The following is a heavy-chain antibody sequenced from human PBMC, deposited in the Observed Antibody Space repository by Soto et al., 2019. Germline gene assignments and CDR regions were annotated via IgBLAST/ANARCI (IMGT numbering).Heavy chain of an antibody. CDR2: ISAYNGNT. V-gene: IGHV1-18*01. D-gene: IGHD3-10*01. J-gene: IGHJ4*02. CDR1: GYTFSSYG. CDR3: ARDKGDGSGSYYGY. Sequence: QVQLVQSGAEVKKPGASVKVSCKASGYTFSSYGISWVRQAPGQGLEWMGWISAYNGNTNYAQKLQGRVTMTTDTSSSTAYMDLRSLRSDDTAIYYCARDKGDGSGSYYGYWGQGTLVTVSS.